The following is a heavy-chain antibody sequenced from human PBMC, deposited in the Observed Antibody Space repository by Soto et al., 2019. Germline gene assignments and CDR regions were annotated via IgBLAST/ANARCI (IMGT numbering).Heavy chain of an antibody. CDR3: AADTRYGDPPVDY. D-gene: IGHD4-17*01. V-gene: IGHV4-30-4*01. CDR1: GGSISSGDYY. J-gene: IGHJ4*02. Sequence: QVQLQESGPGLVKPSQTLSLTCTVSGGSISSGDYYWSWIRQPPGKGLGWIGYIYYSGSTYYNPSLKRRVTISVDTSKNQFSLKLSSVTAADTAVYYCAADTRYGDPPVDYWGQGTLVTVSS. CDR2: IYYSGST.